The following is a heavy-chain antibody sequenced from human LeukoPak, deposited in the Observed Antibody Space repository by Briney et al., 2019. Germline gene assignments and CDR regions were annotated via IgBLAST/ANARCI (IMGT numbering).Heavy chain of an antibody. V-gene: IGHV3-30*02. CDR3: AKVLPLTFYYMDV. Sequence: GGSLRLSCAASGVTFATYGMHWVRQAPGKGLEWVAFVRYDGIDKYYGDSVKGRFTISRDNSKNTLYLQMNSLRVEDMAVYFCAKVLPLTFYYMDVWGQGTTVTVS. D-gene: IGHD4/OR15-4a*01. J-gene: IGHJ6*03. CDR2: VRYDGIDK. CDR1: GVTFATYG.